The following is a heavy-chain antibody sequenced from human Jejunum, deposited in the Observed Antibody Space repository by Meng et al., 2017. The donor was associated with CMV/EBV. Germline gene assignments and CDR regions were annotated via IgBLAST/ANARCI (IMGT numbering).Heavy chain of an antibody. J-gene: IGHJ4*02. D-gene: IGHD1-1*01. CDR1: GYSFTSYF. CDR2: IYPSDSDT. CDR3: ARLARNNWNFDY. Sequence: KGSGYSFTSYFIGWVRHMPGKGLEWMGMIYPSDSDTRYSPSFQGQVTISADKSISTVFLQWSSLKASDTAIYYCARLARNNWNFDYWGQGTLVTVSS. V-gene: IGHV5-51*01.